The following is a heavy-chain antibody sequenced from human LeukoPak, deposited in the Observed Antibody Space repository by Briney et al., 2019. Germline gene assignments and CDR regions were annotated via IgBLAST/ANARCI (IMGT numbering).Heavy chain of an antibody. J-gene: IGHJ6*03. CDR3: ARERKPGIAVAGAGGRYYYYMDV. CDR2: INPNSGVT. V-gene: IGHV1-2*02. D-gene: IGHD6-19*01. CDR1: GYTFTGYY. Sequence: ASVKVSCKASGYTFTGYYMHWVRQAPGHGLEWMGWINPNSGVTNYAQKFQGRVTMTRDTSISTAYMELSRAKSDDTAVYYCARERKPGIAVAGAGGRYYYYMDVWGKGTTVTVSS.